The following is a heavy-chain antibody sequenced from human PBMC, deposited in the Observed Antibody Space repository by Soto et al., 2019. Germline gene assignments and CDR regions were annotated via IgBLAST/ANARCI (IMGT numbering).Heavy chain of an antibody. V-gene: IGHV5-51*01. Sequence: GESLKISCKGSGYTFTDYWIGWVRQLPGKGLEWMGIIYPGDSDTRYSPSFQGHVTITVDKSTSTAYLQWSSLEAPDTAIYYWARLVIGVTRTFDYWGQGTLVTV. D-gene: IGHD2-15*01. CDR1: GYTFTDYW. J-gene: IGHJ4*02. CDR2: IYPGDSDT. CDR3: ARLVIGVTRTFDY.